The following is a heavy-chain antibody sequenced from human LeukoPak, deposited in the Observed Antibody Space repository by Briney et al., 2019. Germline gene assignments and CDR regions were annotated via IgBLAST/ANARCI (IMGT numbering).Heavy chain of an antibody. J-gene: IGHJ4*02. CDR3: QRDVYNNYKPNC. D-gene: IGHD4-11*01. CDR1: GYSLTSGYH. V-gene: IGHV4-38-2*02. CDR2: MYHGVSP. Sequence: PSETLSLTCDVSGYSLTSGYHWGWVRPPPGKGLEWIASMYHGVSPFYDPSLKSRVTISQDESKNQLSLKLTSVTAADTAIYFCQRDVYNNYKPNCWGQGILVTVSS.